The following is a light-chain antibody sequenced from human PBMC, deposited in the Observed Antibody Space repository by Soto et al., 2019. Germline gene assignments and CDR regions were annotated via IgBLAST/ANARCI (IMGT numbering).Light chain of an antibody. V-gene: IGKV1-12*01. CDR1: RDINRW. CDR3: QQATSFPYT. Sequence: DIQMTQSPSSVSASVGDRVTITCRASRDINRWLAWYQQKPGKAPKLLIYTASSLQSGVPSRFSVSGSGTDFTLPITSLQPEDFATYYCQQATSFPYTLGQGTKLEIK. J-gene: IGKJ2*01. CDR2: TAS.